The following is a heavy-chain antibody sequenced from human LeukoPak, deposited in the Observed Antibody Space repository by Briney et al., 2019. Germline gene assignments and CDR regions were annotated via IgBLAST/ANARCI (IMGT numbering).Heavy chain of an antibody. CDR3: ARDNWSTVTATGFDP. V-gene: IGHV4-38-2*02. Sequence: SETLSLTCTVSGYSISSGYYWGWIRQPPGKGLEWIGSIYLSGSTYYNPSLKSRVTISVDTSKNQFSLKLSSVTAADTAVYYCARDNWSTVTATGFDPWGQGTLVTVSS. J-gene: IGHJ5*02. CDR2: IYLSGST. CDR1: GYSISSGYY. D-gene: IGHD4-17*01.